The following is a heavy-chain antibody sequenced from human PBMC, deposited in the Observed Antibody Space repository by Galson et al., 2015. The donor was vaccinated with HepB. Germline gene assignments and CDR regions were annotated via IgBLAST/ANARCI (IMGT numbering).Heavy chain of an antibody. CDR2: IKQDGSEK. J-gene: IGHJ3*02. CDR1: GFTFSSSW. Sequence: SLRLSCAASGFTFSSSWMSWVRQAPGKGLEWVANIKQDGSEKYYVDSVKGRFTISRDNAKNSLYLQMNSLRAEDTAVYYCARETYYYDSSGPGAFDIWGQGTMVTVSS. V-gene: IGHV3-7*03. D-gene: IGHD3-22*01. CDR3: ARETYYYDSSGPGAFDI.